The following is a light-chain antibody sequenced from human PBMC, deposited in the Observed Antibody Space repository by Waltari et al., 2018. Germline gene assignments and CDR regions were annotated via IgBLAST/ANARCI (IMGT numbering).Light chain of an antibody. CDR1: SCDVGSYNR. V-gene: IGLV2-18*02. Sequence: QSALTQPPSVSGSPGQSVTISCTVTSCDVGSYNRVSWYQQPPRTTPKLMIYEVSNRPSGVPDRFSGSKSGNTAFLTISGLQAEDEADYYCSSYTSSSTPVFGGGTKLTVL. J-gene: IGLJ2*01. CDR2: EVS. CDR3: SSYTSSSTPV.